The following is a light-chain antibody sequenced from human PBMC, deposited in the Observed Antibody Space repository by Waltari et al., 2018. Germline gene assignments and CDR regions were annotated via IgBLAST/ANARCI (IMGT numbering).Light chain of an antibody. Sequence: DIRMTQSPSSLSASVGDSVTITCRASQSINTYLNWYQQKPGKAPELLIYAASSLQSGVPSAFSGSGSGTDFTLTISSLQPEDFATYFCQQGHSPPFTFGPGTKVDIK. CDR3: QQGHSPPFT. CDR2: AAS. CDR1: QSINTY. J-gene: IGKJ3*01. V-gene: IGKV1-39*01.